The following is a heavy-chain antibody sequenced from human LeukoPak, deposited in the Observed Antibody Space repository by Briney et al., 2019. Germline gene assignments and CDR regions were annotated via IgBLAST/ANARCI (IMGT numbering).Heavy chain of an antibody. Sequence: RGSLRLSCAASGFTFSSYAMHWVRQAPGKGLEWVAVISYDGSNKYYADSVKGRFTISRDNSKNTLYLQMNSLRAEDTAVYYCAREGYYDSSGYWGESYYYGMDVWGQGTTVTVSS. CDR2: ISYDGSNK. D-gene: IGHD3-22*01. V-gene: IGHV3-30-3*01. CDR1: GFTFSSYA. CDR3: AREGYYDSSGYWGESYYYGMDV. J-gene: IGHJ6*02.